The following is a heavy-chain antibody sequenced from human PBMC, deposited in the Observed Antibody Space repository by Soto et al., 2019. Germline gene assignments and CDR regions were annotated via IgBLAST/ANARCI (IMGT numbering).Heavy chain of an antibody. Sequence: QVQLVQPGAELKKPGASVKVSCKASGYTFTSYGLHWVRQAPGQGLAWMGWINAGNGDTKYSQKFQGRVTITRVTSANTAYMELSSLRSEDTAVYYCARAGFWGGYYVVYFGMDVWGQGTTVTVSS. D-gene: IGHD3-3*01. CDR2: INAGNGDT. CDR1: GYTFTSYG. J-gene: IGHJ6*02. CDR3: ARAGFWGGYYVVYFGMDV. V-gene: IGHV1-3*01.